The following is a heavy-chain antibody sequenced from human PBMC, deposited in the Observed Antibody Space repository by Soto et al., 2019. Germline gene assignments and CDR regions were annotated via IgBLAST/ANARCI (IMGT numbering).Heavy chain of an antibody. Sequence: QVHLVESGGGVAQPGRSLRLSCVASGFTFDTYGIHWVRQAPGKGLQWVALISYEGSNTYYADSVRGRFTISRDNSKNPLYLQINALRPDDTGVYYCARVTPGHNLYYFSGLDVWGRGTSVTVSS. CDR3: ARVTPGHNLYYFSGLDV. CDR2: ISYEGSNT. J-gene: IGHJ6*02. V-gene: IGHV3-30-3*01. CDR1: GFTFDTYG. D-gene: IGHD1-1*01.